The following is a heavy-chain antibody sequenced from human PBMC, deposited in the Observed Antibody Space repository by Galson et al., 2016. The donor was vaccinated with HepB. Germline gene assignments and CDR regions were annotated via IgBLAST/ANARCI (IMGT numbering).Heavy chain of an antibody. D-gene: IGHD3-22*01. CDR2: VFHSGIT. Sequence: SETLSLTCDVSGASISSANWWSWVRQPPGKGLEWIGEVFHSGITNYSPSLKNRVTISVDKSKNQFSLQLSSVTAADTAMYYFARDKYSAWLRGMEVWGQGTPVTVSS. CDR1: GASISSANW. CDR3: ARDKYSAWLRGMEV. V-gene: IGHV4-4*02. J-gene: IGHJ6*02.